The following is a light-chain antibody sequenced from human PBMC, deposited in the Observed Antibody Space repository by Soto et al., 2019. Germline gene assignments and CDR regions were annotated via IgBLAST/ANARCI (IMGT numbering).Light chain of an antibody. CDR2: GNS. V-gene: IGLV1-40*01. CDR3: QSYDSSHVV. CDR1: SSNIGNNL. Sequence: QSGLTQPPSASATPGQRVTISCSGGSSNIGNNLVNWYQQVPGTAPKLLIYGNSNRPSGVPDRFSGSKSGTSASLAITGLQAEDEADYYCQSYDSSHVVFGGGTKLTVL. J-gene: IGLJ2*01.